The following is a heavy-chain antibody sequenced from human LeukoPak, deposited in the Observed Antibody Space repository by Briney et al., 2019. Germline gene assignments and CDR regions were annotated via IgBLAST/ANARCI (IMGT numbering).Heavy chain of an antibody. Sequence: SETLSLTCAVYGGSFSGYYWSWIRQPPGKGLEWIGEINHSGSTNYNPSLKSRVTISVDTSKNQFSLKLSSVTAADTAVYYCARNYDSSGYYYVNPHFDYWGQGTLVTVSS. V-gene: IGHV4-34*01. J-gene: IGHJ4*02. D-gene: IGHD3-22*01. CDR1: GGSFSGYY. CDR2: INHSGST. CDR3: ARNYDSSGYYYVNPHFDY.